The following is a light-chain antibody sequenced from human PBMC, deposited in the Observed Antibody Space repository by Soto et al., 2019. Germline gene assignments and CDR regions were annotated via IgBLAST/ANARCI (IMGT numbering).Light chain of an antibody. CDR2: DAS. V-gene: IGKV1-5*01. CDR3: QQHNDYSAVT. J-gene: IGKJ2*01. Sequence: DIQMTQSPSTLSASVGDRVTITCRASQNIGSSLAWYQHRPGKAPKLLIFDASTLQTGVPSRFSGSGFSTEFTLTITGLQPDDFATYYCQQHNDYSAVTFGQGTKLEIK. CDR1: QNIGSS.